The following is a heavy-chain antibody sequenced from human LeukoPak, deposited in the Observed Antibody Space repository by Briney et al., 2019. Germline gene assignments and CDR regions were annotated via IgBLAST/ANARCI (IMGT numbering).Heavy chain of an antibody. Sequence: ASVKVSCKASGYTFTSYHMHWVRQAPGQGLEWMGLINLSGGSTTYAQRFQGRVTLTRGTSTSTVYMELSSLRAEDTAVYYCAKTPYSGSYYACLGYWGQGTLVTVSS. V-gene: IGHV1-46*01. CDR3: AKTPYSGSYYACLGY. CDR2: INLSGGST. CDR1: GYTFTSYH. J-gene: IGHJ4*02. D-gene: IGHD1-26*01.